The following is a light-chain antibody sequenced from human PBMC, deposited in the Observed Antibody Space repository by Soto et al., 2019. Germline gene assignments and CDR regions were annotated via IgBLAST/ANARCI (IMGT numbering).Light chain of an antibody. J-gene: IGKJ4*01. CDR2: AAS. CDR3: QQSYNTPLT. V-gene: IGKV1-39*01. Sequence: DIQMTQSPSSLSASVGDRVTITCRASQSISGYLNWYQQKPGKAPKLLIYAASSLQSGVPSRFSGSGSGTDFTLTISSLQPEDFTTYYCQQSYNTPLTFGGGTKVDIK. CDR1: QSISGY.